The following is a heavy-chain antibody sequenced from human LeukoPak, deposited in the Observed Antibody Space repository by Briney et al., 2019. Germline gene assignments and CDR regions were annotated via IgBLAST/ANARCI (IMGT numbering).Heavy chain of an antibody. CDR2: INPNSGGT. J-gene: IGHJ4*02. CDR1: GYTFTGYY. CDR3: ASMNTRKPVDY. D-gene: IGHD1/OR15-1a*01. Sequence: ASVKVSCKASGYTFTGYYMHWVRQAPGQGLEWMGWINPNSGGTNYAQKFQGRVTMTRDTSISTAHMELSRLRSDHTAVYYYASMNTRKPVDYWGQGTLVTVSS. V-gene: IGHV1-2*02.